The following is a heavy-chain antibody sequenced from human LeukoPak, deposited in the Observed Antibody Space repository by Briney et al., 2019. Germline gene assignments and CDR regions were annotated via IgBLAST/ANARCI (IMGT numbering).Heavy chain of an antibody. CDR2: ISGYYGST. Sequence: PGGSLRLSCAASGFTFTGYAMSWVRQVPGKGLEWVSTISGYYGSTNYADSVRGRFTISRDNSNNTLYLQVTSLRAEDTAIYYCAKDLEGAEPDAFDIWGQGTMVTVSS. J-gene: IGHJ3*02. D-gene: IGHD3-3*01. CDR1: GFTFTGYA. V-gene: IGHV3-23*01. CDR3: AKDLEGAEPDAFDI.